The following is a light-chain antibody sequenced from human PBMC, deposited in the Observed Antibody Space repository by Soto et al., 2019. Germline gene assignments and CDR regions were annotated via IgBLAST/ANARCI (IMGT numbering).Light chain of an antibody. CDR2: GTS. CDR1: QSISSSY. Sequence: ETVLTQSPGTLSLSPGERATLSCRASQSISSSYLAWYQQKPGQAPRLLIYGTSNRATGIPDRFSGSGSGTDFTLTISRLEPEDFPVYFCQQYGSPPYTFGQGTKVEI. J-gene: IGKJ2*01. CDR3: QQYGSPPYT. V-gene: IGKV3-20*01.